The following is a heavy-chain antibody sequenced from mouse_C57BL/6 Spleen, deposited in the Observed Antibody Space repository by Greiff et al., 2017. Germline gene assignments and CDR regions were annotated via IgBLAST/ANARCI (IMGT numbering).Heavy chain of an antibody. CDR2: INPNYGTT. J-gene: IGHJ3*01. V-gene: IGHV1-39*01. Sequence: VQLQQSGPELVKPGASVKISCKASGYSFTDYNMNWVKQSNGKSLEWIGVINPNYGTTSYNQKFKGKATLTVDQSSSTAYMHLNSLTSEDSAVYYCATNPAYYSNYVWFAYWGQGTLVTVSA. CDR1: GYSFTDYN. D-gene: IGHD2-5*01. CDR3: ATNPAYYSNYVWFAY.